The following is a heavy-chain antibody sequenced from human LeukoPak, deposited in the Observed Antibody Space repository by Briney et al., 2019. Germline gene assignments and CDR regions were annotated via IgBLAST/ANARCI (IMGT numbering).Heavy chain of an antibody. CDR1: GFTFSSYS. J-gene: IGHJ5*02. CDR3: ARAKAPSITIIKGLWFDP. V-gene: IGHV3-21*01. CDR2: ISSSSSYI. D-gene: IGHD3-3*01. Sequence: PGGSLRLSCAASGFTFSSYSMNWVRQAPGKGLEWVSSISSSSSYIYYADSVKGRFTISRDNAKNSLYLQMNSLGAEDTAVYYCARAKAPSITIIKGLWFDPWGQGTLVTVSS.